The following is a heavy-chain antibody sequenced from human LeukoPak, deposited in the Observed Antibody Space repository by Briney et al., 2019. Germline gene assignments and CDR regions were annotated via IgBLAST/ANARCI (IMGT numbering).Heavy chain of an antibody. J-gene: IGHJ6*02. D-gene: IGHD2-15*01. Sequence: ASVKVSCKASGYIFTSYDINWVRQATGQGLEWMGWMNPNSGNTGYAQKFQGRVTMTRNTSISTAYMELSSLRSEDTAVYYCARYCSGGSCYFNYYYGMDVWGQGTTVTASS. CDR1: GYIFTSYD. CDR2: MNPNSGNT. CDR3: ARYCSGGSCYFNYYYGMDV. V-gene: IGHV1-8*01.